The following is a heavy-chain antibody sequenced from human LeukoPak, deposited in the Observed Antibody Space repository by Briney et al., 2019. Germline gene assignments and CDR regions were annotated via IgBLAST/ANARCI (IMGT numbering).Heavy chain of an antibody. Sequence: SETLSLTCTVSGGSISSGSYYRNWIRQHPGKGLEWIGHIYYSGSTDYNPSLKSRVTISVDTSKNQFSLRLSSVTAADTAVYSCARGGDSSGYYPFDYWGQGTLVTVSS. D-gene: IGHD3-22*01. CDR1: GGSISSGSYY. CDR2: IYYSGST. CDR3: ARGGDSSGYYPFDY. J-gene: IGHJ4*02. V-gene: IGHV4-31*03.